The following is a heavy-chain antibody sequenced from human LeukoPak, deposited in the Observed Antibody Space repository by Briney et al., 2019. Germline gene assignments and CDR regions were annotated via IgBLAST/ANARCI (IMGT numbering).Heavy chain of an antibody. D-gene: IGHD5-12*01. V-gene: IGHV3-23*01. J-gene: IGHJ4*02. Sequence: GGSLRLSCAASGFTFSSYAMSWVRQAPGKGLEWVSAISGSGGSTYYADSVKGRFTISRDNSKNTLYLQMNSLRAEDTAVYYCGKGGLRPPHYYFDYWGQGTLVTVSS. CDR1: GFTFSSYA. CDR3: GKGGLRPPHYYFDY. CDR2: ISGSGGST.